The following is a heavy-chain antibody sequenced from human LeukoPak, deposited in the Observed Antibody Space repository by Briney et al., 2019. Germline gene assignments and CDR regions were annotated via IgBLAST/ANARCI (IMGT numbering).Heavy chain of an antibody. V-gene: IGHV3-48*01. Sequence: GGSLRLSCAASGFTFSSYSMNWVRQAPGKGLEWVSYISSSSTIYYADSVKGRFTISRDNAKNSLYLQMNSLRAEDTAVYYCARVGVRFDYWGQGTLVTVSS. J-gene: IGHJ4*02. D-gene: IGHD3-16*02. CDR3: ARVGVRFDY. CDR2: ISSSSTI. CDR1: GFTFSSYS.